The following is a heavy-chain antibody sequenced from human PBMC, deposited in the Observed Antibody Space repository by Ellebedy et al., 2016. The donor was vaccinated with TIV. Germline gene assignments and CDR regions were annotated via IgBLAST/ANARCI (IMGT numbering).Heavy chain of an antibody. CDR3: ARTTAFDV. J-gene: IGHJ3*01. CDR2: IYYSGRT. D-gene: IGHD1-14*01. CDR1: GGSISSGDYY. V-gene: IGHV4-31*03. Sequence: SETLSLXXTVSGGSISSGDYYWSWIRQHPGKGLEWIGYIYYSGRTYYNPSLKSRVTISVDTSKDQFSLKLSSVTAADTAVYYCARTTAFDVWGQGTMVTVSS.